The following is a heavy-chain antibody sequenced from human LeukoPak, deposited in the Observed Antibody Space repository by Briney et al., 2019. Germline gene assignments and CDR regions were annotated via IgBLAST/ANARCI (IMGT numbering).Heavy chain of an antibody. CDR2: IYYSGST. D-gene: IGHD3-9*01. CDR1: GGSISSGGYY. J-gene: IGHJ3*02. CDR3: ARDHNDILTGSTAFEI. V-gene: IGHV4-31*03. Sequence: SQTLSLTCTVSGGSISSGGYYWSWIRQHPGKGLEWIGYIYYSGSTYYNPSLKSRVTISVDTSKNQFSLKLSSVTAADTAVYYCARDHNDILTGSTAFEIWGQGTMVTVSS.